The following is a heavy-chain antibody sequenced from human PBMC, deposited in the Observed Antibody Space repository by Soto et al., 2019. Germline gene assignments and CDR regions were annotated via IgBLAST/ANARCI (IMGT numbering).Heavy chain of an antibody. CDR2: IYYSGST. V-gene: IGHV4-59*01. J-gene: IGHJ5*02. CDR3: ARGTLRGSYSRPSYWFDP. D-gene: IGHD1-26*01. CDR1: GGSISSYY. Sequence: SETLSLTCTVSGGSISSYYWSWIRQPPGKGLEWIGYIYYSGSTNYNPSLKSRVTISVDTSKNQFSLKLSSVTAADTAVYYCARGTLRGSYSRPSYWFDPWGQGTLVTVSS.